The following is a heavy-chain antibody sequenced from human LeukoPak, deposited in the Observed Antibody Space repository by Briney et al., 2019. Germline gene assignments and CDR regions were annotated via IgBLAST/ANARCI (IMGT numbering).Heavy chain of an antibody. J-gene: IGHJ3*02. Sequence: PSETLSLTCTVSGGSISSYYWSWIRQPAGRGLEWIGRIYTSGSTNYNPSLKSRVTMSVDTSKNQFSLKLSSVTAADTAVYYCARARYCSSTGCPALQDAFDIWGQGTMVTVSS. CDR1: GGSISSYY. CDR3: ARARYCSSTGCPALQDAFDI. D-gene: IGHD2-2*01. V-gene: IGHV4-4*07. CDR2: IYTSGST.